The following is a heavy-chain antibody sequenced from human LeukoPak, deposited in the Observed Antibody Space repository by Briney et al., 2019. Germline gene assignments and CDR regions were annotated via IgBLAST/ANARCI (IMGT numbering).Heavy chain of an antibody. CDR3: ARDMQGAGLFDY. V-gene: IGHV3-66*01. Sequence: GGSLRLSCAASGFTLSSNYMSWVRQAPGKGLEWVSVIYSGGSTYYADSVKGRFTISRDNSKNTLYLQMNSLRAEDTAVYYCARDMQGAGLFDYWGQGTLVTVSS. CDR1: GFTLSSNY. J-gene: IGHJ4*02. CDR2: IYSGGST. D-gene: IGHD3/OR15-3a*01.